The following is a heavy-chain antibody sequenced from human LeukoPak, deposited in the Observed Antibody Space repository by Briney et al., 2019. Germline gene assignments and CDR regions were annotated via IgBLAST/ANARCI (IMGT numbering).Heavy chain of an antibody. V-gene: IGHV3-66*01. J-gene: IGHJ4*02. D-gene: IGHD2-21*02. CDR3: ARDGNGDTLGY. CDR1: GFTVSSNY. Sequence: PGGSLRLSCAASGFTVSSNYMSWVRQAPGKGLEWVSVIYSGGSTYYADSVKGRFTISRDNSKNTLYLQMNSLRAEDTAVYYCARDGNGDTLGYWGQGTLVTVSS. CDR2: IYSGGST.